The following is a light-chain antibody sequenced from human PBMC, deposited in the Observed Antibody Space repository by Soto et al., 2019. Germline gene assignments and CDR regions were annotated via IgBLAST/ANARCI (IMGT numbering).Light chain of an antibody. J-gene: IGKJ1*01. CDR1: QSVSTN. Sequence: IVMTQSPATLPVSPGERATLSCRASQSVSTNVAWYQQKPGQAPRLLIYGASTRATGVPARFSGSGSGTEFTLTISVLQSEDFGVYYCQHYNNWPPWTFGQGTKVEIK. V-gene: IGKV3-15*01. CDR3: QHYNNWPPWT. CDR2: GAS.